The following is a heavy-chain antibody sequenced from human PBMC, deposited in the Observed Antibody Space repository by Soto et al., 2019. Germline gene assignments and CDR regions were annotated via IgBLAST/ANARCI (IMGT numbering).Heavy chain of an antibody. V-gene: IGHV1-46*03. CDR1: GYTFTNNY. Sequence: GASVKVSCKASGYTFTNNYIHWVRQAPGQGLERMGIINPRSVSTTYAQKFQARLTMSMDTSTRTVYMELSSLRSEDTAVYFCARGAEVTVHDYCGRGTEVTVSS. J-gene: IGHJ4*02. D-gene: IGHD2-21*02. CDR2: INPRSVST. CDR3: ARGAEVTVHDY.